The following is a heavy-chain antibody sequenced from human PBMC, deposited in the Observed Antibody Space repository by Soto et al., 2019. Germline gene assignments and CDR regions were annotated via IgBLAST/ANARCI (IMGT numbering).Heavy chain of an antibody. D-gene: IGHD6-13*01. V-gene: IGHV3-74*01. CDR1: GFTFSSYW. CDR3: ARGGAAADTGY. CDR2: INSDGSST. Sequence: PGGSLRLSCAASGFTFSSYWMHWVRQAPGKGLVWVSRINSDGSSTSYADSVKGRFTISRDNAKNTLYLQMNSLRAEDTAVYYCARGGAAADTGYWGQGALVTVSS. J-gene: IGHJ4*02.